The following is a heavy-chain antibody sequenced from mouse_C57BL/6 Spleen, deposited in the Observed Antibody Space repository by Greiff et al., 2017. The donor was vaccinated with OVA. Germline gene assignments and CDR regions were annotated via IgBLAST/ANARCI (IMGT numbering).Heavy chain of an antibody. CDR1: GYTFTSYW. CDR3: ARWRLYVGYHYFDY. J-gene: IGHJ2*01. Sequence: QVQLQQPGAELVKPGASVKLSCKASGYTFTSYWMQWVKQRPGQGLEWIGEIDPSDSYTTYNQKFKGKATLTVDTSSSTAYMQLSRLTSEDSAVYYCARWRLYVGYHYFDYWGQGTTLTVSS. D-gene: IGHD2-3*01. CDR2: IDPSDSYT. V-gene: IGHV1-50*01.